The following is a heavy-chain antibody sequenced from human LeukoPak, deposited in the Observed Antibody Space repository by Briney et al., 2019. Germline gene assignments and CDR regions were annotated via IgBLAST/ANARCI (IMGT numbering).Heavy chain of an antibody. CDR3: ARTYCSGGSCRFDY. D-gene: IGHD2-15*01. CDR1: GGSIRSYY. V-gene: IGHV4-59*08. J-gene: IGHJ4*02. Sequence: SETLSLTCTVSGGSIRSYYWSWIRQPPGEGLEWVGYIFYSGTTDSNPSLKSQVTISVDTSRNQFSLKLRSVTAADTAVYYCARTYCSGGSCRFDYWGQGTLVTVSS. CDR2: IFYSGTT.